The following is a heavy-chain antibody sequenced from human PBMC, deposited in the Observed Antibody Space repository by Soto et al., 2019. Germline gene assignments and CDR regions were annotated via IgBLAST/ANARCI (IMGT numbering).Heavy chain of an antibody. D-gene: IGHD3-10*01. Sequence: GGSLRLSCAASGFSFSSYAMTWVRQAPGKGLEWVSTISGSGGSTNHADSVKGRFTISRDNSKNTLYLQMNSLRAEDTAVYYCASDKDYYGSARYKYFQHWGQGTLVTVSS. CDR3: ASDKDYYGSARYKYFQH. CDR2: ISGSGGST. V-gene: IGHV3-23*01. J-gene: IGHJ1*01. CDR1: GFSFSSYA.